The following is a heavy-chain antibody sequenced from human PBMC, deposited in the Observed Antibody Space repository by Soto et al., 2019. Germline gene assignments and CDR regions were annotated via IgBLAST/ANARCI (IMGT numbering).Heavy chain of an antibody. D-gene: IGHD2-2*02. CDR3: ARVPPLGYCSSTSCYT. CDR1: GFTFSDHY. J-gene: IGHJ5*02. Sequence: GGSLRLSCAASGFTFSDHYMDWVRQAPGKGLEWVGRTRNKANSYTTEYAASVKGRFTISRDDSKNSLYLQMNSLKTEDTAVYYCARVPPLGYCSSTSCYTWGQGTLVTVSS. V-gene: IGHV3-72*01. CDR2: TRNKANSYTT.